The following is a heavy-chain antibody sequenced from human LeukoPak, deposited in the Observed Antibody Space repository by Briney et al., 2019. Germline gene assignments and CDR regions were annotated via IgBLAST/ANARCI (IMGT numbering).Heavy chain of an antibody. CDR3: AREPEPIAARRDPYFDY. Sequence: GALRLSCAASGFTFSRYSMNWVRQAPGKGLEWVSSISSSSSYIYYADSVKGRFTISRDNAKNSLYLQMNSLRAEDTAVYYCAREPEPIAARRDPYFDYWGQGTLVTVSS. CDR1: GFTFSRYS. D-gene: IGHD6-6*01. J-gene: IGHJ4*02. V-gene: IGHV3-21*01. CDR2: ISSSSSYI.